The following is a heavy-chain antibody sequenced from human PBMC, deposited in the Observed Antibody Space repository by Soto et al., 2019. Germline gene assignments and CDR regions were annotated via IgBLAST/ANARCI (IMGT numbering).Heavy chain of an antibody. V-gene: IGHV5-51*01. CDR1: GYNFAGYW. J-gene: IGHJ4*02. D-gene: IGHD3-3*01. CDR2: IYPSDSDT. CDR3: ARGGVSTRTFDY. Sequence: GESLKISCKGSGYNFAGYWIAWVRQMPGKGLELMGIIYPSDSDTRYRPSFQGQVTISADKSISSAYLQWSSLRASDTAMYYCARGGVSTRTFDYWRQRTPVTVPS.